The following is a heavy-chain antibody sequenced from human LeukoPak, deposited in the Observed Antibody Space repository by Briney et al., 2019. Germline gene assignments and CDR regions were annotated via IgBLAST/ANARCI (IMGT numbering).Heavy chain of an antibody. J-gene: IGHJ5*02. Sequence: GGSLRLSCAPSGFPLTSYALRWVRQPPPKGLDSPSPISGSGGSTYYADSVKGRFTISRDNSKNTLYLQMNSLRAEDTAVYYCAKEVFGVVTYNWFDPWGQGTLVTVSS. CDR2: ISGSGGST. V-gene: IGHV3-23*01. CDR1: GFPLTSYA. D-gene: IGHD3-3*01. CDR3: AKEVFGVVTYNWFDP.